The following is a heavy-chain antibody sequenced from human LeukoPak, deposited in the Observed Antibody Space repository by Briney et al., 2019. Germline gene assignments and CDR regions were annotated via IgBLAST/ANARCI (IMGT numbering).Heavy chain of an antibody. CDR2: IYYSGST. J-gene: IGHJ4*02. Sequence: PSETLSLTCTVSGGSISSSSYYWGWIRQPPGKGLEWIGSIYYSGSTYYNPSLKSRVTISVDTSKNQFSLKLSSVTAADTAVYYCASPYCSSTSCHDYWGQGTLVTVSS. CDR3: ASPYCSSTSCHDY. CDR1: GGSISSSSYY. D-gene: IGHD2-2*01. V-gene: IGHV4-39*01.